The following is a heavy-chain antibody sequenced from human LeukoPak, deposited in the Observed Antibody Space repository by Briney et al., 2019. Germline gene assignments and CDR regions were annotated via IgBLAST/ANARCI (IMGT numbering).Heavy chain of an antibody. V-gene: IGHV3-30-3*02. D-gene: IGHD6-6*01. J-gene: IGHJ5*02. CDR3: AKDDGRSTSWANWFDP. Sequence: GGSLRLSCAASGFTFSSYAMHWVRQAPGKGLEWVAVISYDGSNKYYADSVKGRFTISRDISKKTLYLQMNSLRTDDTAVYYCAKDDGRSTSWANWFDPWGQGTLVTVSS. CDR2: ISYDGSNK. CDR1: GFTFSSYA.